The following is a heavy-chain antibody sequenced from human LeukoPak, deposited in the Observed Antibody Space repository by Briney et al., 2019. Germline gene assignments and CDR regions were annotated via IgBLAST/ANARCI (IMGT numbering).Heavy chain of an antibody. J-gene: IGHJ4*02. Sequence: PGGSLRLSCAASGFTFSSYGMRGVRRAPGKGGEGVAVILYDGSNKYYADSVKGRFTISRDNSKNTLYLQMNSLKAEDTAVYYCARADVDTAMVVDYWGQGTLVTVSS. CDR3: ARADVDTAMVVDY. D-gene: IGHD5-18*01. CDR1: GFTFSSYG. CDR2: ILYDGSNK. V-gene: IGHV3-33*01.